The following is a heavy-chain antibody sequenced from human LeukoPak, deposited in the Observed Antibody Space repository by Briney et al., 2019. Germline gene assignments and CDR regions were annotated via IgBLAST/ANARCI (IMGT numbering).Heavy chain of an antibody. D-gene: IGHD6-13*01. CDR1: GFTFSSYA. CDR2: ISYDGSNK. V-gene: IGHV3-30-3*01. CDR3: AREDSSSWGAFDI. Sequence: GGSLRLSCAASGFTFSSYAMHWVRQAPGKGLEWVAVISYDGSNKYYADSVKGRFTISRDNSKNTLYLQMNSLRAEDTAVYYCAREDSSSWGAFDIWGQGTMVTVSS. J-gene: IGHJ3*02.